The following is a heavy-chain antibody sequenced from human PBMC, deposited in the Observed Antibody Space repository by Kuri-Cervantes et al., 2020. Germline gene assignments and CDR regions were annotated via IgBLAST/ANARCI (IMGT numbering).Heavy chain of an antibody. D-gene: IGHD6-13*01. J-gene: IGHJ1*01. Sequence: SVKVSCKASVGTFSSYAISWVRQAPGQGLEWMGGIIPIFGTANYAQKFQGRVTITADESTSTAYMELSSLRSEDTAVYYCAGGMEIAAAEAEYFQHWGQGTLVTVSS. CDR1: VGTFSSYA. V-gene: IGHV1-69*13. CDR3: AGGMEIAAAEAEYFQH. CDR2: IIPIFGTA.